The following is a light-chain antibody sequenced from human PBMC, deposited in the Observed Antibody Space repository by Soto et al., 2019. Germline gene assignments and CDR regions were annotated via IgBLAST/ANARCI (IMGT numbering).Light chain of an antibody. J-gene: IGLJ3*02. CDR3: ATWDDRLTAWV. CDR1: NSNIRSNA. Sequence: QSVMTQSPSVSGAPRQSVNISCSGNNSNIRSNAVHWYQQLPGKAPKLLMYYNDMLPSGVSDRFSGSKYGTSASLAISGLHSEDEGDYYCATWDDRLTAWVFGGGTKLTVL. V-gene: IGLV1-36*01. CDR2: YND.